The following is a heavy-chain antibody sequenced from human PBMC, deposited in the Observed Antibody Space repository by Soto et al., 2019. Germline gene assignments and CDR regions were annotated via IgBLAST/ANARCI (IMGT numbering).Heavy chain of an antibody. J-gene: IGHJ4*02. CDR3: ARHARIFDY. CDR1: GGSISSSSYY. V-gene: IGHV4-39*01. Sequence: SETLSLTCTVSGGSISSSSYYWGWIRQPPGKGLEWIGSIYYSGSTYYNPSLKSRVTISVDTSKNQFSLKLSSVTAADTAAYYCARHARIFDYWGQGTLVTVS. D-gene: IGHD2-15*01. CDR2: IYYSGST.